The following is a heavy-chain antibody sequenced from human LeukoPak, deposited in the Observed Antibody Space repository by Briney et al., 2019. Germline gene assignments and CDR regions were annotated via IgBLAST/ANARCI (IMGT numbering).Heavy chain of an antibody. D-gene: IGHD6-13*01. V-gene: IGHV3-33*08. CDR2: IWYDGSNK. Sequence: PGGSLRLSCAASGFTFSSYEMNWVRQAPGKGLEWVAVIWYDGSNKYYADSVKGRFTISRDNSKNTLYLQMNSLRAEDTAVYYCATTIAAAGTLDYWGQGTLVTVSS. CDR1: GFTFSSYE. J-gene: IGHJ4*02. CDR3: ATTIAAAGTLDY.